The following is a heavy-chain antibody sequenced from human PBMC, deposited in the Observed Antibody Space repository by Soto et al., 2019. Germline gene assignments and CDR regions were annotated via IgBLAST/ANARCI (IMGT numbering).Heavy chain of an antibody. D-gene: IGHD6-13*01. Sequence: QVQLQESGPGLVKASETLSLTCTVSGGSISSNYWTWIRQPPGKGLEWLGYVYNSGSTNYNPSLKSRVTISEDTSKSQFSLKVNSMTAADTAVYYCARYRREAVAGYTLDNWGQGILVTVSS. CDR1: GGSISSNY. CDR3: ARYRREAVAGYTLDN. J-gene: IGHJ4*02. CDR2: VYNSGST. V-gene: IGHV4-59*01.